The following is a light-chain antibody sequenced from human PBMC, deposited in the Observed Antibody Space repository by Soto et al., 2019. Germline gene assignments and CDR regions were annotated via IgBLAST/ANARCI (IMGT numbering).Light chain of an antibody. V-gene: IGKV1-39*01. Sequence: DIQMTQSPPSLSASVGDRVTITCRASQSISSILNWYQQRPGKAPNLLIYIASSLQTGIPSRFSGSGSGTDFTLTISSLQPEDFATYYCQQSYSTPDTFGQGTKVEIK. J-gene: IGKJ2*01. CDR1: QSISSI. CDR2: IAS. CDR3: QQSYSTPDT.